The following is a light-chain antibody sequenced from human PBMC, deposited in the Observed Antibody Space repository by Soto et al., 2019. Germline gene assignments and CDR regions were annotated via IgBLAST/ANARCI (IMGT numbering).Light chain of an antibody. CDR1: QNIRSN. J-gene: IGKJ1*01. CDR2: AVS. Sequence: EIVMTQSPATLSVSPGERATLSCRSSQNIRSNLAWYQQKPGQAPRLLIYAVSARATGIPARFSGSGFGRDMTITEKWLTSEDFETYDGMLFHSYPQTFAHGTRVEIK. CDR3: MLFHSYPQT. V-gene: IGKV3-15*01.